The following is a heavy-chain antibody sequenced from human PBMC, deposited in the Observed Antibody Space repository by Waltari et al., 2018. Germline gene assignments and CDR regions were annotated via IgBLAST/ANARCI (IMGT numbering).Heavy chain of an antibody. CDR1: GGAISSSSYY. CDR2: IYYSGRT. V-gene: IGHV4-39*01. J-gene: IGHJ5*02. CDR3: SSHESSTLDYGYDP. D-gene: IGHD4-17*01. Sequence: QLQLQESGPGLVKPSETLSLTCTVSGGAISSSSYYWGWIRQPPGKGLEWIVIIYYSGRTYSTPSFINLATISVVTSNTQLSLIPICRVSAYTALYYCSSHESSTLDYGYDPLGQGTLVTVSS.